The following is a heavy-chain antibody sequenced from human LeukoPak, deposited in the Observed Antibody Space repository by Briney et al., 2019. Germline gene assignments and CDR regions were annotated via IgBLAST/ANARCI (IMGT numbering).Heavy chain of an antibody. CDR2: ISGSGGST. CDR3: AKGHREQWLVPLDY. Sequence: GGSLRLSCAASGFTFSSYAMSWVRQAPGKGLEWVSAISGSGGSTYYADSVKGRFTISRDNSKNTLYLQMNSLRAEDTAVYYCAKGHREQWLVPLDYWGQGTLVTVSS. CDR1: GFTFSSYA. J-gene: IGHJ4*02. V-gene: IGHV3-23*01. D-gene: IGHD6-19*01.